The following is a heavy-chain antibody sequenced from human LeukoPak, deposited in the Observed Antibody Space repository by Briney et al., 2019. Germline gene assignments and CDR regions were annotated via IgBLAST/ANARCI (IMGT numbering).Heavy chain of an antibody. J-gene: IGHJ4*02. V-gene: IGHV5-51*01. Sequence: KHGESLKISCKGSGYSFTSYWIGWARQMPGKGLEWMGIIYPGDSDTRYSPSFQGQVTISADKSISTAYLQLSSLKASDTAIYYGARHPEGYSSGWYIDYWGQGTLVTVSS. CDR2: IYPGDSDT. CDR1: GYSFTSYW. D-gene: IGHD6-19*01. CDR3: ARHPEGYSSGWYIDY.